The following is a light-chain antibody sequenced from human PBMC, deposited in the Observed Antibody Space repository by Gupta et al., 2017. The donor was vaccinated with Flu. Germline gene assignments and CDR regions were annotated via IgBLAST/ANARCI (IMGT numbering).Light chain of an antibody. CDR1: QSFSSY. J-gene: IGKJ1*01. Sequence: DIHMTQPPSSLPASVGDRVTITCRASQSFSSYLNWYQQTPGKAPKLLIYAASSLQSGVPSRFSGSGSGTDFTLTVSSLQPEDFATYYCQQSYSTPPWTFGQGTKVEIK. CDR2: AAS. CDR3: QQSYSTPPWT. V-gene: IGKV1-39*01.